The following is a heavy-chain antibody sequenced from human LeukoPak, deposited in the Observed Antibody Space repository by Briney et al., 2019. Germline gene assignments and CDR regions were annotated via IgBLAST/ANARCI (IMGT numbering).Heavy chain of an antibody. CDR3: ARGGRSSSGSGDY. D-gene: IGHD6-6*01. J-gene: IGHJ4*02. V-gene: IGHV3-21*01. Sequence: GGSLRLSCAASGFTFSSYSMNWVRQTPGKGLEWVSSISSSSSYIYYADSVKGRFTISRDNAKNSLYLQMNSLRAEDTAVYYCARGGRSSSGSGDYWGQGTLVTVSS. CDR2: ISSSSSYI. CDR1: GFTFSSYS.